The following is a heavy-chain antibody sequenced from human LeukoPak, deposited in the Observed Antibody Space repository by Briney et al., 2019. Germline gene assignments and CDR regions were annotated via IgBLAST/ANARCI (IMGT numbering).Heavy chain of an antibody. V-gene: IGHV1-46*01. CDR2: INPSGSST. CDR1: GYSFTSHY. CDR3: ARDNSVGDIAWWFDP. Sequence: ASEKVSCKASGYSFTSHYVHWVRQAPGQGLEWMGLINPSGSSTLYAQKFQGRVTMTRDMSSTTDYMELSSLRSEDTAVYYCARDNSVGDIAWWFDPWGQGTLVTVSS. D-gene: IGHD3-16*02. J-gene: IGHJ5*02.